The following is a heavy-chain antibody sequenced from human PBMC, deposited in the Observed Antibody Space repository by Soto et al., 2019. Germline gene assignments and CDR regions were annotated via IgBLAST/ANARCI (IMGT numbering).Heavy chain of an antibody. Sequence: GGSLRLSCAASGFTFSSYSMNWVRQAPGKGLEWVSSISSSSSYIYYADSVKGRFTISRDNAKNSLYLQMNSLRAEDTAVYYCARDFLPDPIVVVVAATPSVDYWGQGTLVTVSS. CDR3: ARDFLPDPIVVVVAATPSVDY. D-gene: IGHD2-15*01. CDR1: GFTFSSYS. CDR2: ISSSSSYI. V-gene: IGHV3-21*01. J-gene: IGHJ4*02.